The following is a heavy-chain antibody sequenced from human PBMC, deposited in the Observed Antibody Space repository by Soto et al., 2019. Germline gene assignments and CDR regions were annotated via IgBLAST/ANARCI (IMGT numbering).Heavy chain of an antibody. CDR3: VGGGVGSGSSWYEGRYFEY. CDR1: GFTFSGSA. Sequence: EVQLVESGGVLVQPGGSLKLSCAASGFTFSGSAMHWVRQASGQGLEWVGRIRSKANSYATAYAASVKGRLPISRDDSKNTAYLQMNSLKSEDTAVYYCVGGGVGSGSSWYEGRYFEYWGQGPLVTVSS. J-gene: IGHJ4*02. D-gene: IGHD6-13*01. V-gene: IGHV3-73*02. CDR2: IRSKANSYAT.